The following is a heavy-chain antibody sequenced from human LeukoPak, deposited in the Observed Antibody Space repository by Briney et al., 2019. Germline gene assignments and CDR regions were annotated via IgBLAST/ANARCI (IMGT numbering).Heavy chain of an antibody. CDR2: IYYSGST. J-gene: IGHJ2*01. CDR3: ATERMYYDSSGYYSFNYWYFDL. Sequence: SETLSLTCTVSGGSISSSSYYWGWIRQPPGKGLEWTGSIYYSGSTYYNPSLKSRVTISVDTSKNQFSLKLSSVTAADTAVCYCATERMYYDSSGYYSFNYWYFDLWGRGTLVTVSS. CDR1: GGSISSSSYY. D-gene: IGHD3-22*01. V-gene: IGHV4-39*07.